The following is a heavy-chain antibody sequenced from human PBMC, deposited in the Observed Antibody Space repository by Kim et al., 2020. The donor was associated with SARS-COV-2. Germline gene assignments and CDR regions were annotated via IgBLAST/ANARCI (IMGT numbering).Heavy chain of an antibody. CDR2: IWYDGSNK. V-gene: IGHV3-33*01. Sequence: GGSLRLSCAASGFTFSSYGMHWVRQAPGKGLEWVAVIWYDGSNKYCADSVKGRFTISRDNSKNTLYLQMNSLRAEDTAVYYCAREGAVPALTFDYWGQGTLVTVSS. D-gene: IGHD2-2*01. CDR3: AREGAVPALTFDY. J-gene: IGHJ4*02. CDR1: GFTFSSYG.